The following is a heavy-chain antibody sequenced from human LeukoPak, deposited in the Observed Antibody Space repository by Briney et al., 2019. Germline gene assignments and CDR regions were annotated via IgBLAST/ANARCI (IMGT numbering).Heavy chain of an antibody. D-gene: IGHD1-26*01. CDR3: ARDRSVGATRVRYYFDY. J-gene: IGHJ4*02. CDR1: GYTFTGYY. CDR2: INPNSGGT. Sequence: ASVKVSCTASGYTFTGYYMHWVRQAPGQGLEWMGWINPNSGGTNYAQKFQGRVTMTRDTSISTAYMELSRLRSDDTAVYYCARDRSVGATRVRYYFDYWGQGTLVTVSS. V-gene: IGHV1-2*02.